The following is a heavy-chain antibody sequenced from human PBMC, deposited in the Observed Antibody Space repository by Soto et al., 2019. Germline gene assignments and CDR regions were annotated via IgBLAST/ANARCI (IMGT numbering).Heavy chain of an antibody. J-gene: IGHJ6*01. CDR3: ARDGATTWCSSTSCYVYYGMDV. CDR1: GFTFSSYW. Sequence: EVQLVESGGGLVQPGGSLRLSCAASGFTFSSYWMSWVRQAPGKGLEWVANIKQDGSEKYYVDSVKGRFTISRDNAKNWLYLQMKSLSAEDTVVYYCARDGATTWCSSTSCYVYYGMDVWGQGTTVTVSS. CDR2: IKQDGSEK. D-gene: IGHD2-2*01. V-gene: IGHV3-7*05.